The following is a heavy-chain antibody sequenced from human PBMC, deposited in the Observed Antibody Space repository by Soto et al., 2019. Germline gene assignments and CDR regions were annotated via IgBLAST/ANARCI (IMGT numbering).Heavy chain of an antibody. CDR1: GFTFSSYS. V-gene: IGHV3-48*01. CDR3: ARDLHWAFDH. Sequence: GGSLRLSCAASGFTFSSYSMNWVRQAPGKGLEWLSYISSSSSTIYFADSVKGRFTISRDSADNSLYLQMNNLRVEDTAVYYRARDLHWAFDHWGQGTLVTVSS. D-gene: IGHD2-8*02. CDR2: ISSSSSTI. J-gene: IGHJ4*02.